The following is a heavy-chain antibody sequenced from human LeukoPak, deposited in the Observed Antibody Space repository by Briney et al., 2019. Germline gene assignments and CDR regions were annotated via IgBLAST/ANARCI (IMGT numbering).Heavy chain of an antibody. J-gene: IGHJ2*01. CDR3: ARGLTSSDWYFDL. Sequence: SSETLSLTCTVSGGSVSSGTYYWSWIRQPPGKGLEWIAYIHYSGSTNYNPSLRSRVTISVDTSKNQFSLKLSSVTAADTAVYYCARGLTSSDWYFDLWGRGTLVTVSS. CDR1: GGSVSSGTYY. D-gene: IGHD4/OR15-4a*01. V-gene: IGHV4-61*01. CDR2: IHYSGST.